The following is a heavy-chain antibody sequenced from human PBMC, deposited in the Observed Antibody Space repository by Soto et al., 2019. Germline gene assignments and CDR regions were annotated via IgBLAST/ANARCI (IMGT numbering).Heavy chain of an antibody. CDR2: INHSGSA. D-gene: IGHD1-26*01. Sequence: SETLSLTCDVYGGSFSGYIWTWIRQTPGKGLQWIGQINHSGSANYNPSLKSRVTISVHTSKSQFSLDLSSVTAADTAVYYCARGLISGSHYSGGWYYFDSWGQGTQVT. CDR3: ARGLISGSHYSGGWYYFDS. V-gene: IGHV4-34*01. CDR1: GGSFSGYI. J-gene: IGHJ4*02.